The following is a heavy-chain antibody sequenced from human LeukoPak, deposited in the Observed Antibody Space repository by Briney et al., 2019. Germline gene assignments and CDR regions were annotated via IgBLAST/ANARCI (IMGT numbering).Heavy chain of an antibody. CDR1: GFTFSNYS. CDR3: ARDYYDSSGYFYPNAFDI. Sequence: TGGSLRLSCAASGFTFSNYSMNWVRQAPGEGLEWISYISSSSRTIYYADSVKGRFTISSDNAKNSLYLQMNSLRDEDTAVYYCARDYYDSSGYFYPNAFDIWGQGTMVTVSS. J-gene: IGHJ3*02. V-gene: IGHV3-48*02. D-gene: IGHD3-22*01. CDR2: ISSSSRTI.